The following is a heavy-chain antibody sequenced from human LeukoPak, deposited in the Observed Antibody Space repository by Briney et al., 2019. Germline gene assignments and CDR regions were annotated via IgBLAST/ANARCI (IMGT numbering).Heavy chain of an antibody. CDR2: IYYSGST. Sequence: SETLSLTCTVSGGSISSYYWSWIRQPPGKGLEWIGYIYYSGSTNYNPSLKSRVTISVDTSKNQFSLKLRSVTAEDTALYYCAKDIGATDYTPEAFDIWGPGTMVTVSS. V-gene: IGHV4-59*01. D-gene: IGHD4-11*01. J-gene: IGHJ3*02. CDR3: AKDIGATDYTPEAFDI. CDR1: GGSISSYY.